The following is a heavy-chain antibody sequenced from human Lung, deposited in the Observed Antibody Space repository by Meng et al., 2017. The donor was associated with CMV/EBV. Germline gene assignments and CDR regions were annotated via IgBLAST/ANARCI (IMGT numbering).Heavy chain of an antibody. CDR1: EYSFTSYW. Sequence: GSXRLSXKGSEYSFTSYWIGWVRQMPGKGLEWMGIIYPGDSDTSYSPSFQAKVTVTADKAISTAYLQWSSLKATDAAMYVWASHDSRWSYTAPVDYWGQGTXVTVSS. D-gene: IGHD6-13*01. V-gene: IGHV5-51*01. CDR3: ASHDSRWSYTAPVDY. CDR2: IYPGDSDT. J-gene: IGHJ4*02.